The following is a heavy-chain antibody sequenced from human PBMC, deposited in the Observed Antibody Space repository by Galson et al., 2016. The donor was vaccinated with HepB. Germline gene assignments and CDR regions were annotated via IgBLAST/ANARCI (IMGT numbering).Heavy chain of an antibody. CDR2: ISNDGSNY. J-gene: IGHJ4*02. CDR1: GFTVSSYG. V-gene: IGHV3-30*19. D-gene: IGHD6-19*01. CDR3: TRDGWYDSGSGFDPFDY. Sequence: SLRLSCAASGFTVSSYGMHWVRQAPGKGLEWAAIISNDGSNYYSADSVKGRFTIPRDNSKNTLYLQMNSLRLEDTAVYYCTRDGWYDSGSGFDPFDYWGQGTLVTVSS.